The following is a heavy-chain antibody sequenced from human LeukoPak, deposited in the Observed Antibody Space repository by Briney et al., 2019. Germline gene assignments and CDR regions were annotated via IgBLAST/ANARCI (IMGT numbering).Heavy chain of an antibody. J-gene: IGHJ5*02. CDR1: GYTFTTYD. V-gene: IGHV1-8*01. Sequence: GASVKVSCKASGYTFTTYDINWVRLATGQGLEWIGCTNPNSGNTGYAQKFQGRVTMTRNTSISTAYMELSSLRSEDTAVYYCARGPNKSDGGNSGSAWFDPWGQGTLVTVSS. D-gene: IGHD4-23*01. CDR2: TNPNSGNT. CDR3: ARGPNKSDGGNSGSAWFDP.